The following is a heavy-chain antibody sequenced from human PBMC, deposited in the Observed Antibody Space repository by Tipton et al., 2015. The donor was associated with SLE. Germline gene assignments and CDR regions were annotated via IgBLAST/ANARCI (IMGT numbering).Heavy chain of an antibody. CDR2: IYPGDSDT. V-gene: IGHV5-51*01. D-gene: IGHD5-12*01. CDR3: ASRSHDGYSGYYVDFYVC. J-gene: IGHJ4*02. CDR1: GYSFTSYW. Sequence: QLVQSGAEVKKPGESLRISCEGSGYSFTSYWIGWVRQMPGKGLDWMGIIYPGDSDTRYSPAFQGQVTITADKSTSTADLHWRSLSAADAAMYYFASRSHDGYSGYYVDFYVCGGRVPLVTSSS.